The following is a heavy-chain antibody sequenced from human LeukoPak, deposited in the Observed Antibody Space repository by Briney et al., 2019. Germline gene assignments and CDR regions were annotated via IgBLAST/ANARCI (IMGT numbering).Heavy chain of an antibody. CDR3: ARDRGVGIRRVIITSFDY. V-gene: IGHV3-30-3*01. Sequence: GGSLRLSCAVSGFTFSNFAMHWVRQAPGKGLEWVAVISDEGNTKIYADSVKGRVTISRDNSKNTMYLQMNSLRPEDTAVYNCARDRGVGIRRVIITSFDYWGQGTLVTVSS. D-gene: IGHD3-10*01. CDR2: ISDEGNTK. CDR1: GFTFSNFA. J-gene: IGHJ4*02.